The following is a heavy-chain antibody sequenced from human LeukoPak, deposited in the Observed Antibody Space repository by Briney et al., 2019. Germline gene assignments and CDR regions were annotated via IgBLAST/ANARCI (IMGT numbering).Heavy chain of an antibody. CDR1: GLSFSSYN. Sequence: PGGSLRLSCTASGLSFSSYNMNWVRQAPGKGPEWVAYITANNTTKYYADSVEGRFTISRDNAKKLLFLKMNSLRAEVTAVYYCAAASAFSSSWRSWGQGTVVTVSS. D-gene: IGHD6-13*01. V-gene: IGHV3-48*01. J-gene: IGHJ5*02. CDR2: ITANNTTK. CDR3: AAASAFSSSWRS.